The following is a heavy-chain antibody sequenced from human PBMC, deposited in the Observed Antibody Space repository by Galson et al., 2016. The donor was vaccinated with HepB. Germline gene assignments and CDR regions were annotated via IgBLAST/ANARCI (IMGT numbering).Heavy chain of an antibody. D-gene: IGHD3-3*01. J-gene: IGHJ6*02. V-gene: IGHV1-69*13. CDR3: AAQSFGSHYYYGMDV. CDR2: IIPIFGTT. CDR1: GGTFSSYA. Sequence: SVKVSCKASGGTFSSYAISWVRQAPGQGLEWMGGIIPIFGTTNYAQKFQGRVTVTADESTDTAYMELSSLRSEDTAVYYCAAQSFGSHYYYGMDVWGQGTLVTVSS.